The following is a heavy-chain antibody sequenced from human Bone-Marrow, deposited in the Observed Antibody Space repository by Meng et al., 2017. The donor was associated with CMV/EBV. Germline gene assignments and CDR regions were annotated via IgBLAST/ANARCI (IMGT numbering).Heavy chain of an antibody. Sequence: GSLRLSCAASGFTFSSYSMNWVRQAPGKGLEWVSSISSSSSYIYYADSVKGRFTISRDNAKNSLYLQMNSLRAEDTAVYYCAREYCSGGSCYAYYYYGMDVWGQGTTVTVSS. D-gene: IGHD2-15*01. CDR1: GFTFSSYS. V-gene: IGHV3-21*01. CDR3: AREYCSGGSCYAYYYYGMDV. J-gene: IGHJ6*02. CDR2: ISSSSSYI.